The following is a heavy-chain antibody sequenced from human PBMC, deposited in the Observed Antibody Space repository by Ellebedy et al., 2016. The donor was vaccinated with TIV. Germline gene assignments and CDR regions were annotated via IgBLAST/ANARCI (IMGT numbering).Heavy chain of an antibody. CDR3: ARGTVGGYSSGGMDV. CDR1: GFTFSSYG. CDR2: IWYDESNK. V-gene: IGHV3-33*01. D-gene: IGHD5-18*01. J-gene: IGHJ6*02. Sequence: GESLKISXAASGFTFSSYGMHWVRQAPGKGLEWVAVIWYDESNKYYADSVKGRFTISRDNSKNTLYLQMNSLRAEDTAVYYCARGTVGGYSSGGMDVWGQGTTVTVSS.